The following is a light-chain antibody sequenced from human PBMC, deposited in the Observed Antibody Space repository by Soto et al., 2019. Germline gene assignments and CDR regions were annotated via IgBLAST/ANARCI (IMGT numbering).Light chain of an antibody. V-gene: IGKV3-15*01. CDR3: RRYTNGPGT. CDR1: QSVRSK. CDR2: DAS. J-gene: IGKJ1*01. Sequence: EIVMTQSPATLSVSPGERATLSCRASQSVRSKLAWYQQKPGQAPRLLIYDASTRATGIPVRFSGGGSGTESPLTISSLQSEDCAVYYCRRYTNGPGTFGQGTKVNIK.